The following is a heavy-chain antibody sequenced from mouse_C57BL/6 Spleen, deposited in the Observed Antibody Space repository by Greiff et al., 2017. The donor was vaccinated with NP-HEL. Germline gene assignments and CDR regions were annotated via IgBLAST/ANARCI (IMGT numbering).Heavy chain of an antibody. CDR1: GFTFNPYA. CDR3: VGRGAYYGSSEYFDV. J-gene: IGHJ1*03. Sequence: GGGLVQPKGSLKLSCAASGFTFNPYAMHWVRQAPGKGLEWVARISSKSSNYASYYADSVKDRFTISRDDSQSMRYLQMNNLRTEDTAMYYCVGRGAYYGSSEYFDVWGTGTTVTVSS. V-gene: IGHV10-3*01. CDR2: ISSKSSNYAS. D-gene: IGHD1-1*01.